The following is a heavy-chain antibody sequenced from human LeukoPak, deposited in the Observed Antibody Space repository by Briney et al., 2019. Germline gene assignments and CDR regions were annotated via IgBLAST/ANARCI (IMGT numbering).Heavy chain of an antibody. Sequence: SETLSLTCAVSGGSISSGGYSWSWIRQPPGKGLEWIGYIYHSGSTYYNPPLKSRVTISVDRSKNQFSLKLSSVTAADTAVYYCARDHYGDYGLYFDYWGQGTLVTVSS. CDR2: IYHSGST. CDR1: GGSISSGGYS. D-gene: IGHD4-17*01. J-gene: IGHJ4*02. CDR3: ARDHYGDYGLYFDY. V-gene: IGHV4-30-2*01.